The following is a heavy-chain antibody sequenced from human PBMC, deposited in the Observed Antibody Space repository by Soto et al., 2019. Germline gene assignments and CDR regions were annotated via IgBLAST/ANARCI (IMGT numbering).Heavy chain of an antibody. CDR3: DREPEDGVPGYY. Sequence: QVQLVQSGTEVKEPGASVRVSCKASGYTFTAHSLHFARQVPGQCLEWMGWIIVSHDRPRYAPQFQCRLTLETARDATTSYMHLTRLTPADKAVYFCDREPEDGVPGYYWGQGTPFVVSS. CDR1: GYTFTAHS. J-gene: IGHJ4*02. V-gene: IGHV1-3*01. CDR2: IIVSHDRP. D-gene: IGHD2-8*01.